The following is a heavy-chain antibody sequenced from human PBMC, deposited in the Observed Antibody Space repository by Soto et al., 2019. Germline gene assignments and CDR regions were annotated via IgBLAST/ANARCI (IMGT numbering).Heavy chain of an antibody. J-gene: IGHJ4*02. V-gene: IGHV1-46*01. CDR3: AGVFGESLFDY. Sequence: QVQLVQSGAEVKKPGASVKVSCKASGYTFTSYYMHWVRQAPGQGLEWMGIINPSGGSTRYAQKFQGRVTMTRDTATSTVYMELSSLRSEDTAVYYCAGVFGESLFDYWGQGTLVTVSS. D-gene: IGHD3-16*01. CDR1: GYTFTSYY. CDR2: INPSGGST.